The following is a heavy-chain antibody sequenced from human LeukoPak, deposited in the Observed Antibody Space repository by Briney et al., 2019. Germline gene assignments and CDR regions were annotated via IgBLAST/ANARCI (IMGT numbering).Heavy chain of an antibody. CDR1: GYTFTGYY. J-gene: IGHJ4*02. D-gene: IGHD2-15*01. CDR2: INPNSGGT. Sequence: GASVKVSCKASGYTFTGYYMHWVRQAPGQGLEWMGWINPNSGGTNYAQKFQGRVTMTRDTSTSTAYMELSRLRSDDTAVYYCARVVGYCSGGSCYPYYFDYWGQGTLVTVSS. CDR3: ARVVGYCSGGSCYPYYFDY. V-gene: IGHV1-2*02.